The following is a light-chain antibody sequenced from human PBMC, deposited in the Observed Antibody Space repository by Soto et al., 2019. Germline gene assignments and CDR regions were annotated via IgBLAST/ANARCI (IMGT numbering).Light chain of an antibody. Sequence: QSVLTQPASVSGSPGQSITISCTGTSSDVGGYNYVSWYQQHPGKAPKLMIHDVSNRPSGVSNRFSGSKSGNTASLTISGLQAEDEADYYCSSYTSSSTEVFGTGTRSPS. CDR2: DVS. V-gene: IGLV2-14*01. J-gene: IGLJ1*01. CDR1: SSDVGGYNY. CDR3: SSYTSSSTEV.